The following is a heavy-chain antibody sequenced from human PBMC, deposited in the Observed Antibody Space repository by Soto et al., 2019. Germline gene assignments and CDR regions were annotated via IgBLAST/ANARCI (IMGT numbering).Heavy chain of an antibody. D-gene: IGHD2-2*01. CDR2: IYHSGST. J-gene: IGHJ5*02. CDR1: GYSISSGYY. V-gene: IGHV4-38-2*02. CDR3: ARDHYCSSTSCYFGGNWFDP. Sequence: LSLTCAVSGYSISSGYYWGWIRQPPGKGLEWIGSIYHSGSTYYNPSLKSRVTISVDTSKNQFSLKLSSVTAADTAVYYCARDHYCSSTSCYFGGNWFDPWGQGTLVTVSS.